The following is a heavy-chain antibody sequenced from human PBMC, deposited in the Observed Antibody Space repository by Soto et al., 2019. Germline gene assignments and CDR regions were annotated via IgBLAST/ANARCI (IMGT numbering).Heavy chain of an antibody. V-gene: IGHV3-74*01. CDR3: ARDAGSGTPFDY. CDR1: GFTFSNYW. CDR2: INSDGTDR. J-gene: IGHJ4*02. Sequence: PVGSLRLSSAASGFTFSNYWIHWFRQAQGNALVHVTHINSDGTDRAYADSVTGRITISRDDAKKIIYLQMNRLTDDGTDVYYCARDAGSGTPFDYWGQGTLVTVSS. D-gene: IGHD2-15*01.